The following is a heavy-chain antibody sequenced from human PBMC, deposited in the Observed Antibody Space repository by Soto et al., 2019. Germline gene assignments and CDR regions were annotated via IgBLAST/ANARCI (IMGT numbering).Heavy chain of an antibody. J-gene: IGHJ4*02. V-gene: IGHV3-30-3*01. Sequence: GGSLRLSCAASGFTFSSYAMHWVRQAPGKGLEWVAVISYDGSNKYYADSVKGRFTISRDNSKNTLYLQMNSLRAEDTAVYYCAREGFDSSSWYEPYDYWGQGTLVTVSS. D-gene: IGHD6-13*01. CDR3: AREGFDSSSWYEPYDY. CDR2: ISYDGSNK. CDR1: GFTFSSYA.